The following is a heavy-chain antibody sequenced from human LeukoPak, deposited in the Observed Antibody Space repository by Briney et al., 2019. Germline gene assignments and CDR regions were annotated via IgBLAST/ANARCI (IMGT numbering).Heavy chain of an antibody. J-gene: IGHJ6*03. V-gene: IGHV5-51*01. CDR3: ARSRSSFPYYYYMDV. CDR1: GYSFTSYW. Sequence: GESLKISCKGSGYSFTSYWIGWVRQMPGKGLEWMGIIYPGDSDTRYSPSFQGQVNISADKSISTAYLQWSSLKASHTAMYYCARSRSSFPYYYYMDVWGEGTMVTVSS. CDR2: IYPGDSDT.